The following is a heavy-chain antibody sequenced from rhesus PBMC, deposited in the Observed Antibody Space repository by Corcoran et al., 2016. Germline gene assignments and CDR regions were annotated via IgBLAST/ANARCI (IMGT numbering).Heavy chain of an antibody. Sequence: EVQLVESGGGVVQPGGSLRLSCAASGFTFYDYALHGVRQGPGKGREGVSVSRWSGENTNYADSVKGRFTISRDNAKNSRYLQMGSLRAEDTALYYCAREGDDGNYEGSLDVWGRGVLVTVSS. J-gene: IGHJ5-2*02. D-gene: IGHD4-35*01. CDR3: AREGDDGNYEGSLDV. CDR2: SRWSGENT. V-gene: IGHV3-201*01. CDR1: GFTFYDYA.